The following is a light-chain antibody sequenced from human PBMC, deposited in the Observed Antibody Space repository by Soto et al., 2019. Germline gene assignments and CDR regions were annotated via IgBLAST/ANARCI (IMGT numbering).Light chain of an antibody. J-gene: IGKJ4*01. CDR2: AAS. V-gene: IGKV1-39*01. CDR1: QSISSY. CDR3: QQSYSTPLT. Sequence: DIQMTQSPSSLSASVGDRVTITCRASQSISSYLNWYQQKPGKAPKLLIYAASSLQSGGPSRFSGSGSGTDFTLTISSLQPEDFATYYCQQSYSTPLTFGGGTKV.